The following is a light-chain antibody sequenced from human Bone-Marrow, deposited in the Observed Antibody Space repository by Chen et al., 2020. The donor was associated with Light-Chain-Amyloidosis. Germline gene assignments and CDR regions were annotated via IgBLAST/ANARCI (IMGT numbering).Light chain of an antibody. CDR2: DDS. V-gene: IGLV3-21*02. Sequence: YVLTQPSSVSLAPGQTAPIACGGNNIGSTSVHWYQQTPGQAPLLVVYDDSDRPSGIPERLSGSNSGNTATLTISRVEAGDEADYYCQVWDRSSDRPVFGGGTKLTVL. CDR1: NIGSTS. CDR3: QVWDRSSDRPV. J-gene: IGLJ3*02.